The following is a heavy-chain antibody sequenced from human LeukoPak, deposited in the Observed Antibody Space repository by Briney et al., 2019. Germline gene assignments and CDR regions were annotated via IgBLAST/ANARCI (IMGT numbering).Heavy chain of an antibody. CDR3: AKDACDTRRSCLFYYYMDV. V-gene: IGHV3-30*18. D-gene: IGHD3-10*01. CDR1: GFTFSTYG. CDR2: ISHDVSDK. Sequence: GGSLRLSCAASGFTFSTYGMHWVRQAPGKGLEWVAVISHDVSDKYYADSVRGRFTISRDSSKNTLHLQMNSLRPEDTAVYYCAKDACDTRRSCLFYYYMDVWGKGTTVTVSS. J-gene: IGHJ6*03.